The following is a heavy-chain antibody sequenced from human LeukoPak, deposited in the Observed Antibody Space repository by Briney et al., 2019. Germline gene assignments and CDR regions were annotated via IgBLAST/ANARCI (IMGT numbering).Heavy chain of an antibody. D-gene: IGHD3-16*01. J-gene: IGHJ5*02. Sequence: PSETLSLTCTVCGGSISSYYWSWIRQPPGKGLEWIGYIYYSGSTNYNPSLKSRVTISVDTSKNQFSLKLSSVTASDTAVYYCARVGWGGNWFDPWGQGTLVTVSS. CDR1: GGSISSYY. CDR3: ARVGWGGNWFDP. CDR2: IYYSGST. V-gene: IGHV4-59*01.